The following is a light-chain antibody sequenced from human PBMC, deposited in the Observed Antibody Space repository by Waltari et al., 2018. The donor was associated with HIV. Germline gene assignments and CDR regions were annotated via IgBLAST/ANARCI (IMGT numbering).Light chain of an antibody. V-gene: IGLV7-43*01. J-gene: IGLJ3*02. CDR1: TGAVTSDHY. CDR3: LLYYGGPQV. Sequence: QTVVTQEPSLTVSPGGTVTLTCASSTGAVTSDHYASWIQQRPGQEPRAIAHRTTNKPACTPARCSASSLGGKAARTLSDVQPVGEAEYYCLLYYGGPQVFGGGTKLTVL. CDR2: RTT.